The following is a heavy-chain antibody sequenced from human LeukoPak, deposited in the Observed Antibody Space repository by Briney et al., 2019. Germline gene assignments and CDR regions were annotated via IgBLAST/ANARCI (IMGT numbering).Heavy chain of an antibody. V-gene: IGHV4-59*12. CDR2: IHYSGST. D-gene: IGHD3-10*01. CDR3: ARLPDYYSRHGAPG. CDR1: GGSISSYY. Sequence: PSETLSLTCTVSGGSISSYYWSWIRQPPGKGLQWIGYIHYSGSTNYNPSLKSRITISVDTSKNQFSLKLSSVTAADTAVYYCARLPDYYSRHGAPGWGQGTLVTVSS. J-gene: IGHJ4*02.